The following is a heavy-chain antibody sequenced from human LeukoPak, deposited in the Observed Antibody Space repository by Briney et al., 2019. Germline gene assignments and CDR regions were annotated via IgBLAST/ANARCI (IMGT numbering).Heavy chain of an antibody. D-gene: IGHD2-2*02. J-gene: IGHJ5*02. V-gene: IGHV3-11*01. Sequence: GGSLRLSCAASGFTFGDYYMSWIRQAPGKGLEWVSYISSSGSTIYYADSVKGRFTISRDNAKNSLYLQMSSLRAEDTAVYYCAREGPPFVVVPAAINWFDPWGQGTLVTVSS. CDR3: AREGPPFVVVPAAINWFDP. CDR1: GFTFGDYY. CDR2: ISSSGSTI.